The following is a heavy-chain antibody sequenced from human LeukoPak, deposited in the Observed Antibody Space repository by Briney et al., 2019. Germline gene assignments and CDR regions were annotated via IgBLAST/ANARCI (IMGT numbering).Heavy chain of an antibody. CDR3: TRIDPLGFFDQ. Sequence: PSETLSLTCSVSGAFTSRYYWSWVRQPLGQGLEWIGNIFYSGNSKYNPSLTSRISMSVDTSETQFSLELTSLTAADTAVYYCTRIDPLGFFDQWGPGTLVTVSS. J-gene: IGHJ4*02. CDR2: IFYSGNS. V-gene: IGHV4-59*12. D-gene: IGHD6-25*01. CDR1: GAFTSRYY.